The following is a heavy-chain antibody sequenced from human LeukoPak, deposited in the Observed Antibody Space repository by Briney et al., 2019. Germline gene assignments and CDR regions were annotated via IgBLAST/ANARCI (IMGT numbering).Heavy chain of an antibody. CDR2: IYTGGAT. J-gene: IGHJ5*02. CDR1: GFTVSSNY. CDR3: ANPKNEYGDQYNYFDP. Sequence: GGSLRLSCAASGFTVSSNYMTWVRQAPGKGLEWVSVIYTGGATHYADSVKGRFTISRDNSKNTLYLQMNSLRAEDTAVFYCANPKNEYGDQYNYFDPWGQGTLVTVSS. D-gene: IGHD4-17*01. V-gene: IGHV3-53*01.